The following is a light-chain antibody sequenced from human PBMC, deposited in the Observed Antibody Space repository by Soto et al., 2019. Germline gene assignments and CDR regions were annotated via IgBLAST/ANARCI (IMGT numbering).Light chain of an antibody. V-gene: IGLV2-14*02. Sequence: QSALTQPASVSGSPGQSITISCTGTSSDVGKYNLVSWYQQVPGKAPKVVIYGDNKRPSGVPGRFSGSKSGTSASLAISGLQSEDEADYYCSAWDNSLNGYVFGPGTKVTVL. CDR1: SSDVGKYNL. J-gene: IGLJ1*01. CDR2: GDN. CDR3: SAWDNSLNGYV.